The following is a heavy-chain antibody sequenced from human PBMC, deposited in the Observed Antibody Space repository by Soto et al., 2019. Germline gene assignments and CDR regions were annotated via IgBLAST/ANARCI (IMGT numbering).Heavy chain of an antibody. J-gene: IGHJ4*02. V-gene: IGHV3-23*01. CDR1: GFTFSSYG. Sequence: EVQLLESGGGLVQPGESLRLSCAASGFTFSSYGMSWVRQAPGKGLEWVSAISGSGDATYYADAVKGRFTISRDNSRNTLFLQMNSLRAEDTAVYYCGKVHWGSYRYVDYWGQGTLVTVSS. CDR2: ISGSGDAT. D-gene: IGHD3-16*02. CDR3: GKVHWGSYRYVDY.